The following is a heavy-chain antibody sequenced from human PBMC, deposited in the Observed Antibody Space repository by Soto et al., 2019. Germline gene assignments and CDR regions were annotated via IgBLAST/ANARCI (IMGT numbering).Heavy chain of an antibody. CDR1: GGTFSSYA. V-gene: IGHV1-69*13. Sequence: ASVKVSCKASGGTFSSYAISWVRQAPGQGLEWMGGIIPIFGTANYAQKFQGRVTITADESTSTAYMELSSLRSEDTAVYYCARHGIAAAGTYYGMDVWGQGTTVTVSS. CDR3: ARHGIAAAGTYYGMDV. CDR2: IIPIFGTA. J-gene: IGHJ6*02. D-gene: IGHD6-13*01.